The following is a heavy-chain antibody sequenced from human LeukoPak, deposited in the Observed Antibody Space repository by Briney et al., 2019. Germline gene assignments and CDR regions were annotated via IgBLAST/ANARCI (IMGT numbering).Heavy chain of an antibody. D-gene: IGHD3-10*01. V-gene: IGHV3-74*01. CDR1: GFTFSSHW. J-gene: IGHJ4*02. Sequence: GGSLRLSCVASGFTFSSHWMHWVRQAPGKGLVWVSRINSDGSSSSPSYADSVKGRFTISRDNAKNKLYLQVNGLRAEDTAVYYCARGGSYCSGTYNYFDYWGQGTLVTVSS. CDR3: ARGGSYCSGTYNYFDY. CDR2: INSDGSSSSP.